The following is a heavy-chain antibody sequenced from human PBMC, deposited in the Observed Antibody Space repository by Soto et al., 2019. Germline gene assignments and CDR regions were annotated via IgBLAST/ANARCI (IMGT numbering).Heavy chain of an antibody. CDR3: ARVAEMGTLTECSYYYMDV. J-gene: IGHJ6*03. V-gene: IGHV1-69*04. Sequence: QVQLVQSGAEVKKPGSSVKVSCKASGDTFSNHTISWVRQAPGQGLEWMGRIIPILGVANYAQKFQGRVTITADKSTTTAYMELSSLRSADTAVYYCARVAEMGTLTECSYYYMDVWGKGNPVTVSS. CDR1: GDTFSNHT. D-gene: IGHD3-16*01. CDR2: IIPILGVA.